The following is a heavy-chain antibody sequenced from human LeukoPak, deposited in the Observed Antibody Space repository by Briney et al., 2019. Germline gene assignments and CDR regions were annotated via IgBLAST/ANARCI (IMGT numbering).Heavy chain of an antibody. D-gene: IGHD4-23*01. CDR3: ATDYGGGYFDY. J-gene: IGHJ4*02. Sequence: PGGSLRLSCAASGFSFKDYWMSWVRQAPGKGLEWVADITPDGSGKTYVDSVKGRFTISRDNAKQSLYLQMDTVTAKDTAVYYCATDYGGGYFDYWGQGTLVTVSS. CDR1: GFSFKDYW. CDR2: ITPDGSGK. V-gene: IGHV3-7*01.